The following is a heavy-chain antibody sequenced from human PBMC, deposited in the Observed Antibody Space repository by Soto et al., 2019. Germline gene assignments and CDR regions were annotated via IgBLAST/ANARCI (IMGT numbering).Heavy chain of an antibody. Sequence: PSETLSLTCTVSGGTISSWYWSWVRQPPGKGLEWIGEIYHSGSTNYNPSLKSRVTISVDKSKNQFSLKLSSVTAADTAVYYCARAEGYYYYGMDVWGQGTTVTVSS. V-gene: IGHV4-4*02. CDR3: ARAEGYYYYGMDV. CDR2: IYHSGST. CDR1: GGTISSWYW. J-gene: IGHJ6*02.